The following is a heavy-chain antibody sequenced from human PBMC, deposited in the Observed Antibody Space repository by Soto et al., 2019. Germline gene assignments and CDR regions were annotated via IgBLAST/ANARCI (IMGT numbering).Heavy chain of an antibody. Sequence: GGSLRLSCVASEFTFSSYWMHWVRQVPGKGLVWVSRLNEDGSFTTYADSVKGRFTISRDNAKKTLYLQMNSLRAEDTAVYYCARDLSGRAVVWGQGTTVTVSS. V-gene: IGHV3-74*01. CDR1: EFTFSSYW. CDR3: ARDLSGRAVV. D-gene: IGHD3-10*01. CDR2: LNEDGSFT. J-gene: IGHJ6*02.